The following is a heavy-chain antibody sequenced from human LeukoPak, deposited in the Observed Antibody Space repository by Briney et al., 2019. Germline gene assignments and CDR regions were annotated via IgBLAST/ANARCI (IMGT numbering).Heavy chain of an antibody. V-gene: IGHV1-69*01. CDR1: GGTFSSYA. CDR2: IIPIFGTA. Sequence: GASVKVSCKASGGTFSSYAISWVRQAPGQGLEWMGGIIPIFGTANYAQKFQGRVTITADESTSTAYMELSSLRSEDTAVYYCARDRMGEDDSSGYYYHYYGMDVWGQGTTVTVSS. CDR3: ARDRMGEDDSSGYYYHYYGMDV. J-gene: IGHJ6*02. D-gene: IGHD3-22*01.